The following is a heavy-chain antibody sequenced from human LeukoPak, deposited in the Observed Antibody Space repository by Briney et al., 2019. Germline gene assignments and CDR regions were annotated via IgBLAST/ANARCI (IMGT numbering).Heavy chain of an antibody. D-gene: IGHD3/OR15-3a*01. J-gene: IGHJ4*02. CDR1: GLTVSNTY. Sequence: PGGSLRLSCAASGLTVSNTYMSWVRQAPGKGLEWVSAIYGGGNTYYADSVKGRFFISRDISKNTLYLQMNSLRVEDTAVYYCARDRGYDLASPYWGQGTLVTVSS. V-gene: IGHV3-66*01. CDR2: IYGGGNT. CDR3: ARDRGYDLASPY.